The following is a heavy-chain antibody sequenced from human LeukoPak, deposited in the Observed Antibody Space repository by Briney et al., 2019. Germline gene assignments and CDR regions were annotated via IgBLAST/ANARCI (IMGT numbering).Heavy chain of an antibody. CDR3: AVRYSGYDFGTDY. CDR2: IYHSGST. D-gene: IGHD5-12*01. Sequence: SSETLSLTCTGSGYSISSGYYWGWLRQPPGKGLEWIGSIYHSGSTYYNPSLKSRVTISVDTSKNQFSLKLSSVTAADTAVYYCAVRYSGYDFGTDYWGQGTLVTVSS. J-gene: IGHJ4*02. V-gene: IGHV4-38-2*02. CDR1: GYSISSGYY.